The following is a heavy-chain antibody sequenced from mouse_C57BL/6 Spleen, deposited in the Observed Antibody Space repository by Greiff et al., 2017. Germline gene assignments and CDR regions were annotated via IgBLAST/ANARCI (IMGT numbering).Heavy chain of an antibody. J-gene: IGHJ3*01. CDR2: IYPGSGST. Sequence: VKLKQSGAELVKPGASVKMSCKASGYTFTSYWITWVKQRPGQGLEWIGDIYPGSGSTNYNEKFKSKATLTVDTSSSTAYMQLSSLTSEDSAVYYCARMGYDGYYWFAYWGQGTLVTVSA. V-gene: IGHV1-55*01. CDR1: GYTFTSYW. CDR3: ARMGYDGYYWFAY. D-gene: IGHD2-3*01.